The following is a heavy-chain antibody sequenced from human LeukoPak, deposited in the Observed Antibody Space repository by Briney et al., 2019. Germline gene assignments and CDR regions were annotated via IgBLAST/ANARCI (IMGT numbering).Heavy chain of an antibody. J-gene: IGHJ4*02. V-gene: IGHV3-23*01. CDR3: AKNKIRTPYCSSTSCYAFFDY. Sequence: GGSLRLSCAASGFTLSSYAMSWVRQAPGKGLEWVSAISGSGGSTYYADSVKGRFTISRDNSKNTLYLQMNSLRAEDTAVYYCAKNKIRTPYCSSTSCYAFFDYWGQGTLVTVSS. CDR1: GFTLSSYA. CDR2: ISGSGGST. D-gene: IGHD2-2*01.